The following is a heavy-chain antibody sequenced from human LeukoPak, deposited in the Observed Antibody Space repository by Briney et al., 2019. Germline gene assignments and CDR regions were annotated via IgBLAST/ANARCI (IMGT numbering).Heavy chain of an antibody. J-gene: IGHJ4*02. D-gene: IGHD5-12*01. Sequence: GGSLRLSCAASGFSFSAYGMHWVRQAPGKGLEWVAVISYDGSNKYYADSVKGRFTISRDNSKNTLYLQMNSLRAEDTAVYYCAREPPGMVATGEYDYWGQGTLVTVSS. V-gene: IGHV3-30*03. CDR2: ISYDGSNK. CDR1: GFSFSAYG. CDR3: AREPPGMVATGEYDY.